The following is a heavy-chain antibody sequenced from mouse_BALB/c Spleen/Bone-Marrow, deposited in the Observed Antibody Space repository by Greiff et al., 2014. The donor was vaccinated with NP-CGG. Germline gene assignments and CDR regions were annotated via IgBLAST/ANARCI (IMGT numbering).Heavy chain of an antibody. J-gene: IGHJ2*01. D-gene: IGHD3-3*01. CDR2: IAPGSGST. CDR1: GYTFTSYW. V-gene: IGHV1S41*01. Sequence: DLVKPGASVKLSCKASGYTFTSYWINWIKQRPGQGLEWIGRIAPGSGSTCYNEMFKGKATLIVDTSSSTAYIQLSSLSPEDSAVYFCARGGLHYFDYWGQGTTLTVSS. CDR3: ARGGLHYFDY.